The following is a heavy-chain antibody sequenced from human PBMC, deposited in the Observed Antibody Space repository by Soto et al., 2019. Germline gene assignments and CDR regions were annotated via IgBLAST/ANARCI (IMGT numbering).Heavy chain of an antibody. CDR3: ARQDETSGSYFPRNYFDY. D-gene: IGHD1-26*01. CDR2: IYYSGST. J-gene: IGHJ4*02. Sequence: SETLSLTCTVSGGSISSSSYYWGWIRQPPGKGLEWIGSIYYSGSTYYNPSLKSRVTISVDTSKNQFSLKLSSVTAADTAVYYCARQDETSGSYFPRNYFDYWGQGTLVTVSS. CDR1: GGSISSSSYY. V-gene: IGHV4-39*01.